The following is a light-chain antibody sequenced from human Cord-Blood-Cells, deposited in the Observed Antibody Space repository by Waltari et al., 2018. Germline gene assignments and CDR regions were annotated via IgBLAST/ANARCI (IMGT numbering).Light chain of an antibody. J-gene: IGKJ1*01. CDR1: QSISTW. CDR3: QQYNSYSWT. Sequence: DIQLTQSPSTLSGSAGVRATITCRASQSISTWLAWYQQKPGKAPKLLIYEASSLAIGIPSRFSGSGSGTDFTLTISSLQPDDFATYYCQQYNSYSWTFGQGTKVEIK. V-gene: IGKV1-5*03. CDR2: EAS.